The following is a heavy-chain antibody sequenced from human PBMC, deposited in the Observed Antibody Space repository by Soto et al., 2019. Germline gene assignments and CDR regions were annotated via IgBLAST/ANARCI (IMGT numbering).Heavy chain of an antibody. J-gene: IGHJ3*02. Sequence: GSSVKVSCKASGYTLTRYGISWVRQAPGQGLEWMGWISAYNGNTNYAQKLQGRVTMTTDTSTSTAYMELRSLRSDDTAVYFCAREYYFDSSGRRKAFDIWGQGTMVSVSS. V-gene: IGHV1-18*01. D-gene: IGHD3-22*01. CDR1: GYTLTRYG. CDR2: ISAYNGNT. CDR3: AREYYFDSSGRRKAFDI.